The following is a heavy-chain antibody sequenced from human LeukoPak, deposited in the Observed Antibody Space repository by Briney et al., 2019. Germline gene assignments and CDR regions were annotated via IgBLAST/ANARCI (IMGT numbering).Heavy chain of an antibody. CDR2: IGTSGNTI. CDR1: GFTFSSYA. J-gene: IGHJ4*02. CDR3: ARDQWLDY. D-gene: IGHD6-19*01. Sequence: GGSLSLSCAASGFTFSSYAMNWVRQAPGKGLEWVSFIGTSGNTIYYADSVKGRFTVSRDNAKNSLYLQMNSLRAEDTAIYYCARDQWLDYWGQGTLVTVSS. V-gene: IGHV3-48*01.